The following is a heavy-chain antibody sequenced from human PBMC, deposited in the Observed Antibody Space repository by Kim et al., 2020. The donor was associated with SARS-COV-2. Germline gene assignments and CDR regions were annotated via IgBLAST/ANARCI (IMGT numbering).Heavy chain of an antibody. V-gene: IGHV3-74*01. D-gene: IGHD6-19*01. CDR1: GFTFSTYW. J-gene: IGHJ4*02. Sequence: GGSLRLSCVTAGFTFSTYWMHWVRQVPGKGLEWVSRINGDGRTTNYADSVKGRFTISRDNAKNTLYLQMNSLRAEDTAVYYCARVRDYSSGWYGYWGQGTLVTVSS. CDR2: INGDGRTT. CDR3: ARVRDYSSGWYGY.